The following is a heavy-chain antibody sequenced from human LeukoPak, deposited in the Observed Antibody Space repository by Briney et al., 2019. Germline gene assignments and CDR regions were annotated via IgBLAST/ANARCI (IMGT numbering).Heavy chain of an antibody. V-gene: IGHV4-30-2*01. D-gene: IGHD3-16*02. Sequence: KPSETLSLTCTVSGGSISSGGYYWSWIRQPPGKGLEWIGYIYHSGSTYYNPSLKSRVTISVDRSKNQFSLKLSSVTAADTAVYYCAREPRPLDAFDIWGQGTMVTVSS. CDR1: GGSISSGGYY. CDR3: AREPRPLDAFDI. J-gene: IGHJ3*02. CDR2: IYHSGST.